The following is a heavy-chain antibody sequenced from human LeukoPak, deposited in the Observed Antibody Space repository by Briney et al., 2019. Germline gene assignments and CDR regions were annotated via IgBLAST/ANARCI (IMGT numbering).Heavy chain of an antibody. CDR3: ARVDPQGGWFDP. CDR2: IYYSGST. CDR1: GGSISSGGYY. Sequence: SETLSLTCTVSGGSISSGGYYWSWIRQHPGKGLEWIGYIYYSGSTYYNPSLKSRVTISVDTSKNRFSLKLSSVTAADTAVYYCARVDPQGGWFDPWGQGTLVTVSS. J-gene: IGHJ5*02. V-gene: IGHV4-31*03. D-gene: IGHD3-16*01.